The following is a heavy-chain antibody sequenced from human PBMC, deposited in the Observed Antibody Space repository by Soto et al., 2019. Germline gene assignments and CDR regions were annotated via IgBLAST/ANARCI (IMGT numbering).Heavy chain of an antibody. J-gene: IGHJ4*02. D-gene: IGHD1-26*01. V-gene: IGHV4-59*01. CDR2: IYKSGNT. CDR1: GGSISGYF. CDR3: ATGSYYFDY. Sequence: SETLSLTCTVSGGSISGYFWNWLRQPPGKGLEWIGYIYKSGNTNLNPSLRSRVTISGDTSKNQFSLKLSSVTAADTAAYYCATGSYYFDYWGQGTLVTVSS.